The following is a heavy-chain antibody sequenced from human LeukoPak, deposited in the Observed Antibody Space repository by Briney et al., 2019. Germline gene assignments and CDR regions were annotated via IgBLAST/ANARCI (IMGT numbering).Heavy chain of an antibody. V-gene: IGHV4-59*01. Sequence: PGGSLRLSCAASRFTFSNYWMSWVRQAPGKGLEWIGYIYYSGSTNYNPSLKSRVTISVDTSKNQFSLKLSSVTAADTAVYYCARGGGSYSLDYFDYWGQGTLVTVSS. J-gene: IGHJ4*02. CDR2: IYYSGST. D-gene: IGHD1-26*01. CDR3: ARGGGSYSLDYFDY. CDR1: RFTFSNYW.